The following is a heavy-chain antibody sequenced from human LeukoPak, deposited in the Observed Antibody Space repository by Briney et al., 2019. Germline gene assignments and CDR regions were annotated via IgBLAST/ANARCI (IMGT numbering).Heavy chain of an antibody. CDR3: ARGRSGAFDI. CDR2: IYYSGST. J-gene: IGHJ3*02. Sequence: SETLSLTCTVSGGSISSYYWSWIRQPPGKGLEWIGYIYYSGSTNYNPSLKSRVTISVDTSKNQFSLKLSSVTAADTAVYYCARGRSGAFDIWGQGTMVTVSS. V-gene: IGHV4-59*01. D-gene: IGHD3-10*01. CDR1: GGSISSYY.